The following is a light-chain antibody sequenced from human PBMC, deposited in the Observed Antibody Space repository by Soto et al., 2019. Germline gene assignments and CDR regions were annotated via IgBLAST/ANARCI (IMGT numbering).Light chain of an antibody. Sequence: TEVRQVPSDLRFCSAAKAEKSCRASQSLSSNFLAWYQQKPGQPPRLLIYDSSTRATGFPDRFSGSGSGTDFTLTIIRLEPEDFAVYYCQQYDISPWTFGQGTKVDIK. J-gene: IGKJ1*01. CDR3: QQYDISPWT. V-gene: IGKV3-20*01. CDR1: QSLSSNF. CDR2: DSS.